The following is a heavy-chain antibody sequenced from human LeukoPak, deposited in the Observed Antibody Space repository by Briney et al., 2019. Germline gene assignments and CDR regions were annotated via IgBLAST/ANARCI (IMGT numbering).Heavy chain of an antibody. CDR2: IKQDGSEK. Sequence: LAGGSLRLSCAASEFTFSSYAMSWVRQAPGKGLEWVANIKQDGSEKYYVDSVKGRFTISRDNAKNSLYLQMNSLRAEDTAVYYCARPVQRYFDYWGQGTLVTVSS. D-gene: IGHD6-25*01. J-gene: IGHJ4*02. CDR1: EFTFSSYA. V-gene: IGHV3-7*01. CDR3: ARPVQRYFDY.